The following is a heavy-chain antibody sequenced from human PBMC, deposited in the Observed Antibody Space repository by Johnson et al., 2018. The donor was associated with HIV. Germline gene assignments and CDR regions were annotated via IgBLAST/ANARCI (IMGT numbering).Heavy chain of an antibody. J-gene: IGHJ3*02. CDR1: GFSFSAYA. V-gene: IGHV3-23*04. Sequence: AQLVESVGGLVQPGGSLRLSCAASGFSFSAYAMTWVRLAPGKGLEWVATLSAGGGTPHYADSVKGRFTISRDNFKNTLYLQMNSLRVEDTAVYHCVKDLYCTSGVCRTDAFDIWGQGTMVIASS. CDR2: LSAGGGTP. CDR3: VKDLYCTSGVCRTDAFDI. D-gene: IGHD2-8*01.